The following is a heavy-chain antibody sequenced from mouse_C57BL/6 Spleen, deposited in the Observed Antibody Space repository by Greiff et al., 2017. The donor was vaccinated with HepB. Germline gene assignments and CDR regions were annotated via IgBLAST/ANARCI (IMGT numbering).Heavy chain of an antibody. CDR1: GYAFSSYW. CDR2: IYPGDGDT. V-gene: IGHV1-80*01. D-gene: IGHD2-13*01. J-gene: IGHJ1*03. Sequence: QVQLKQSGAELVKPGASVKISCKASGYAFSSYWMNWVKQRPGKGLEWIGQIYPGDGDTNYNGKFKGKATLTADKSSSTAYMQLSSLTSEDSAVYFCARSAVKDWYFDVWGTGTTVTVSS. CDR3: ARSAVKDWYFDV.